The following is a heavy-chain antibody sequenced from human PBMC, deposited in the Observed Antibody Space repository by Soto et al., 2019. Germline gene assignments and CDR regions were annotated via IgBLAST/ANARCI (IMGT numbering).Heavy chain of an antibody. D-gene: IGHD3-3*01. CDR1: GFTFSSYA. J-gene: IGHJ6*02. CDR2: ISGSGGST. Sequence: LRLSCAASGFTFSSYAMSWVRQAPGKGLEWVSAISGSGGSTYYADSVKGRFTISRDNSKNTLYLQMNSLRAEDTAVYYCAKDFWSGFPLSQYYYYGMDVWGQGTTVTVSS. CDR3: AKDFWSGFPLSQYYYYGMDV. V-gene: IGHV3-23*01.